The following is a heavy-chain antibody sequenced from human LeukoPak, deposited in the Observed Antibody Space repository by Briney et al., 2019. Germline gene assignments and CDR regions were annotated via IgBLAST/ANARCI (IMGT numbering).Heavy chain of an antibody. CDR2: INPNTGGT. CDR3: ARDAIAAAGTQLPYYYYYMDV. CDR1: GYTFTGYY. J-gene: IGHJ6*03. D-gene: IGHD6-13*01. Sequence: ASVKVSCKASGYTFTGYYMHWVRQAPGQGLEWMGWINPNTGGTNYAQKFQGRVTMTRDTSISTAYMELSRLRSDDTAVYYCARDAIAAAGTQLPYYYYYMDVWGKGTTVTISS. V-gene: IGHV1-2*02.